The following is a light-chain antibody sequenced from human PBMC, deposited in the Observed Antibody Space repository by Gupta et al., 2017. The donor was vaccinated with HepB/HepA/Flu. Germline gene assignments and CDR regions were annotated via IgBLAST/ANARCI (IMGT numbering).Light chain of an antibody. J-gene: IGKJ1*01. CDR2: KAS. CDR1: QSIDNY. V-gene: IGKV1-5*03. Sequence: DIQMTQSPSTVSASVGDRVTITCRASQSIDNYLAWYQQRPGKAPNLLIYKASSLQSGVPSRFSGSGSGTEFTLTISSLQPDDFATYYCQQYNAYSAFGQGTKVEIK. CDR3: QQYNAYSA.